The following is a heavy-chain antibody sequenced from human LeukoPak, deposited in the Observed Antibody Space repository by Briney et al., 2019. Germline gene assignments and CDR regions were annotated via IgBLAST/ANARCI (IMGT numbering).Heavy chain of an antibody. CDR1: GFTFSSYP. V-gene: IGHV3-23*01. Sequence: GGSLRLSCAASGFTFSSYPMNWVRQAPGKGLEWVSAISNSANTYYADSVKGRFTISRDNSKNTLYLQMNSLRAEDTAIYYCAKDIPISGSYFHWGQGTLVTVPS. CDR3: AKDIPISGSYFH. J-gene: IGHJ4*02. CDR2: ISNSANT. D-gene: IGHD1-26*01.